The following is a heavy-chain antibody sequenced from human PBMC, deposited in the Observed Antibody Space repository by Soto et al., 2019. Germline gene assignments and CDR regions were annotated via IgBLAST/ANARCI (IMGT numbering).Heavy chain of an antibody. CDR3: ARGAARPEQYYYYGMDV. J-gene: IGHJ6*02. CDR1: GGSVTNSSYY. D-gene: IGHD6-6*01. Sequence: SETLSLTCTVSGGSVTNSSYYWGWIRQSPGKGLEWIGSVYYRGRSYSKSSVKSRVTISVDTSKNRFSLKLSSVTAAGTAVYYCARGAARPEQYYYYGMDVWGQGTTVTVSS. V-gene: IGHV4-39*07. CDR2: VYYRGRS.